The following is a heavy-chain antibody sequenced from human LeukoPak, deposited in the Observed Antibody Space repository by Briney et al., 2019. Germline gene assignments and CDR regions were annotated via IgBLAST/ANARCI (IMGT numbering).Heavy chain of an antibody. V-gene: IGHV4-59*01. CDR2: IYYSGST. D-gene: IGHD2-2*01. Sequence: SETLSLTCAVSGGSFSGYYWSWIRQPPGKGLEWVGYIYYSGSTNYNPSLKSRVTISVDTSKTQFSLMMSPVTAADTAVYYCARGDADAFDIWGQGTMVTVSS. CDR1: GGSFSGYY. CDR3: ARGDADAFDI. J-gene: IGHJ3*02.